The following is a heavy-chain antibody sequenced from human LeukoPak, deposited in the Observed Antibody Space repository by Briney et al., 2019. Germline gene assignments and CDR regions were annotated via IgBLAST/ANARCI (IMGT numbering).Heavy chain of an antibody. D-gene: IGHD1-26*01. CDR1: GSNFASYW. J-gene: IGHJ4*02. CDR2: IYPGDSDT. CDR3: ARHSGSPGVDY. Sequence: GXSLQISCKGSGSNFASYWIGWGRQVPGKGLEWMGIIYPGDSDTRYSPSFQGQVTISADKSISTAYLQWSSLKASDTAMYYCARHSGSPGVDYWGQGTLVTVSS. V-gene: IGHV5-51*01.